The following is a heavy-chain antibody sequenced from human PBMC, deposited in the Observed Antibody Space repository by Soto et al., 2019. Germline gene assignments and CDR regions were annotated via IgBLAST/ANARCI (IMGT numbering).Heavy chain of an antibody. CDR1: GYSVSSNSAA. V-gene: IGHV6-1*01. D-gene: IGHD6-6*01. Sequence: QTLSLTCAISGYSVSSNSAAWNLIRQSPSRGLEWLGRTYYRSKWYNDYAVSVHSRISINPDTAKNQFSLQMNSVTPEDTAVYYCARGRIAARGYGMGVWGQGTTVTVS. CDR3: ARGRIAARGYGMGV. J-gene: IGHJ6*02. CDR2: TYYRSKWYN.